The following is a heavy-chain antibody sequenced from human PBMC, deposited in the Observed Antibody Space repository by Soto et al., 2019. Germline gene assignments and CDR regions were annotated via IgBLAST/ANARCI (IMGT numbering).Heavy chain of an antibody. V-gene: IGHV3-30*18. CDR1: GFTFSSYG. J-gene: IGHJ2*01. D-gene: IGHD1-26*01. CDR3: AKGSGSYFYWYFDL. Sequence: GESLKISCAASGFTFSSYGMHWVRQAPGKGLEWVAVISYDGSNKYYADSVKGRFTISRDNSKNTLYLQMNSLRAEDTAVYYCAKGSGSYFYWYFDLWGHGTLVTVSS. CDR2: ISYDGSNK.